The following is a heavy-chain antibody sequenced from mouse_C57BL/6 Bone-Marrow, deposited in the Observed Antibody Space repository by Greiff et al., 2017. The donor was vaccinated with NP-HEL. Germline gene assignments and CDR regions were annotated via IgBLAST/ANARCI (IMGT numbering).Heavy chain of an antibody. Sequence: QVHVKQSGPELVKPGASVKISCKASGYSFTSYYIHWVKQRPGQGLEWIGWIYPGSGNTKYNEKFKGKATLTADTSSSTAYMQLSSLPSEDSAVYYCARSRMVTPYWYFDVWGTGTTVTVSS. D-gene: IGHD2-2*01. J-gene: IGHJ1*03. CDR1: GYSFTSYY. CDR2: IYPGSGNT. V-gene: IGHV1-66*01. CDR3: ARSRMVTPYWYFDV.